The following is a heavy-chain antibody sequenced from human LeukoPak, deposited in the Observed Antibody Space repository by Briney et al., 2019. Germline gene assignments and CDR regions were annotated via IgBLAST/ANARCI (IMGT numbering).Heavy chain of an antibody. V-gene: IGHV3-23*01. D-gene: IGHD3-9*01. CDR1: GFTFSSYA. CDR2: ISGSGGST. J-gene: IGHJ4*02. Sequence: GGSLRLSCAASGFTFSSYAMSWVRQAPGKGLEWVSAISGSGGSTYYADSVKGRFTISRDNSKNTLYLQMNSLRAEDTAVYYCARADYDILTGYSRVRYFDYWGQGTLVTVSS. CDR3: ARADYDILTGYSRVRYFDY.